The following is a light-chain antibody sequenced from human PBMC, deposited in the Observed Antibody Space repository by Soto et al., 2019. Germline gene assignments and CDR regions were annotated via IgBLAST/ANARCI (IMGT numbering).Light chain of an antibody. J-gene: IGKJ4*01. CDR1: QSVSNY. V-gene: IGKV3-11*01. CDR2: DAS. Sequence: EIVLTQSPATLSLSPGESATLSCRASQSVSNYLAWYQQKAGQAPRLLIYDASNRATGIPARFSGSGSGTDFTLTISSLEPEDFAVYYCQQRSNWPPLTFGGGTKVEIK. CDR3: QQRSNWPPLT.